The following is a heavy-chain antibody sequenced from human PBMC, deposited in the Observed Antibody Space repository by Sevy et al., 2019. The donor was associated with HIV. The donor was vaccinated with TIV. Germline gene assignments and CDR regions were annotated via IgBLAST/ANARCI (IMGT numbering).Heavy chain of an antibody. D-gene: IGHD3-16*02. CDR2: INPSGGST. CDR1: GYTFTSYY. CDR3: ARDLIMITFGGVILRRVYGMDV. V-gene: IGHV1-46*01. Sequence: ASVKVSCKASGYTFTSYYMHWVRQAPGQGLEWMGIINPSGGSTSYAQKFQGRVTMTRDTSTGTVYMELSSLRSEDTAVYYCARDLIMITFGGVILRRVYGMDVWGQGTTVTVSS. J-gene: IGHJ6*02.